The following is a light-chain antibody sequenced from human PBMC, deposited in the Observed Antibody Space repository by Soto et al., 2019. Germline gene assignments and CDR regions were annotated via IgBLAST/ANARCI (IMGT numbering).Light chain of an antibody. CDR2: KAS. CDR3: QLYHIYSGT. Sequence: DIQMTQSPSTLSASVGDRVTITCRASQTIDSWLSWYQHRPGKPPNLLIYKASTLASGGPSRFSGTGSGTEFTLPINCLQSDAFGTYSCQLYHIYSGTVGPGP. CDR1: QTIDSW. V-gene: IGKV1-5*03. J-gene: IGKJ3*01.